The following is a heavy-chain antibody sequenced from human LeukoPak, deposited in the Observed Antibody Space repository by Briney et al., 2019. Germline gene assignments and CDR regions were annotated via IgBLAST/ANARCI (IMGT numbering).Heavy chain of an antibody. Sequence: GGSLRLSCAASGFTFSSYEMNWVRQAPGKGLEWVSYISSSGSTIYYADSVKGRFTISRDNAKNSLYLQMNGLRAEDTAVYYCARDESLNVAWGQGTLVTVSS. J-gene: IGHJ5*02. CDR2: ISSSGSTI. V-gene: IGHV3-48*03. CDR3: ARDESLNVA. CDR1: GFTFSSYE. D-gene: IGHD1-1*01.